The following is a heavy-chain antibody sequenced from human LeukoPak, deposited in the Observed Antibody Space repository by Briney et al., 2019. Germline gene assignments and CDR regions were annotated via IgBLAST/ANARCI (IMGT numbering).Heavy chain of an antibody. Sequence: SETLSLTCAVSDYSISSAYYWGWIRQPPGKGLEWIGSIYHSGSTDYNPSLKSRVTTSVDTSKNQFSLKLRSVTAAGTAVYYCARDQAYCGGDCYFDFWGQGTLVTVSS. CDR1: DYSISSAYY. CDR2: IYHSGST. V-gene: IGHV4-38-2*02. CDR3: ARDQAYCGGDCYFDF. D-gene: IGHD2-21*02. J-gene: IGHJ4*02.